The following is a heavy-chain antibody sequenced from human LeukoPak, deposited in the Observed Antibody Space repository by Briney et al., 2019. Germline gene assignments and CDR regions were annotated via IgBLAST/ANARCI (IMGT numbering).Heavy chain of an antibody. V-gene: IGHV4-39*07. CDR3: ARGRLTGRYYFDY. D-gene: IGHD7-27*01. CDR2: IYYSGST. Sequence: PSETLSLTSTVSGGSTRSSTDYWGWIRQPPGKELEWIGSIYYSGSTYYNPSLKSRVTISLDTSKNQFSLKVSSVTAADTAVYYCARGRLTGRYYFDYWGQGTLVTVSS. CDR1: GGSTRSSTDY. J-gene: IGHJ4*02.